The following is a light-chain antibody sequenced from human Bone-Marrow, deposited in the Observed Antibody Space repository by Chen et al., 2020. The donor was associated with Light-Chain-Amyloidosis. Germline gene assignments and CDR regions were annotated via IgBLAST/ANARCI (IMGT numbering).Light chain of an antibody. CDR1: NIGSTS. V-gene: IGLV3-21*02. CDR2: DDS. J-gene: IGLJ3*02. Sequence: SYVLTQPSSVSVAPGQTATIACGGNNIGSTSVHWYQQTPGQAPLLVVYDDSDRPSGIPERLSGANSEHTATLTIGRGEAGDEADYYCQVWDRSSDRPVFGGGTKLTVL. CDR3: QVWDRSSDRPV.